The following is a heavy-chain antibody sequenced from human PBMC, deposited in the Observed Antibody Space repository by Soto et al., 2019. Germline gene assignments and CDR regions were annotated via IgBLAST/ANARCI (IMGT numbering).Heavy chain of an antibody. CDR3: ARGRRGNYYYYGMDV. V-gene: IGHV4-34*01. CDR1: GGSVSGYY. D-gene: IGHD3-10*01. J-gene: IGHJ6*02. CDR2: INHSGST. Sequence: SETLSLTCAVYGGSVSGYYWSWIRQPPGKGLEWIGEINHSGSTNYNPSLKSRVTISVDTSKNQFSLKLSSVTAADTAVYYCARGRRGNYYYYGMDVWGQGTTVTVSS.